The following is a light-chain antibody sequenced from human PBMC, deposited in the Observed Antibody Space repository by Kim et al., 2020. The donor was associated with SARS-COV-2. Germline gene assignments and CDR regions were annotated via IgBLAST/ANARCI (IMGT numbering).Light chain of an antibody. J-gene: IGLJ1*01. V-gene: IGLV3-21*04. CDR1: NIGSKS. CDR2: YDS. Sequence: PGKTARITCGRNNIGSKSVPWYQQKPGPAPVLVIYYDSDRPSGIPERFSGSNSGNTATLTISRVEAGDEADYYCQVWDSSSDHPYVFGTGTKVTVL. CDR3: QVWDSSSDHPYV.